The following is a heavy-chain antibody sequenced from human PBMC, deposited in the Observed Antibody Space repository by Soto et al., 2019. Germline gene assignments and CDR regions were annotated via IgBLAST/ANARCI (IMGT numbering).Heavy chain of an antibody. J-gene: IGHJ4*02. V-gene: IGHV4-30-4*01. D-gene: IGHD5-18*01. CDR1: GGSISSGDYY. CDR2: IYYSGST. CDR3: DRGSSYVDLDY. Sequence: STETLSLTCTVPGGSISSGDYYWSWIRQPPGKGLEWIGYIYYSGSTYYNPSLKSRVTISVDTSKNQFSLELSSVTAADTAVYYCDRGSSYVDLDYWGQGTLVTLSS.